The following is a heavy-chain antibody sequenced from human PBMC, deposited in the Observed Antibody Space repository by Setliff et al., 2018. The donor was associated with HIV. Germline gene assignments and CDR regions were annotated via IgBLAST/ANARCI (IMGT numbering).Heavy chain of an antibody. J-gene: IGHJ4*02. Sequence: ASVKVSCKASGGTFSSYVISWVRQAPGQGLEWMGGIIPIFGTANYAQRFQGRVTITTDTSTSTAYMELRSLRSGDTAVYYCARVPLSGWLYFDYWGQGTLVTVSS. CDR1: GGTFSSYV. CDR3: ARVPLSGWLYFDY. D-gene: IGHD6-19*01. CDR2: IIPIFGTA. V-gene: IGHV1-69*05.